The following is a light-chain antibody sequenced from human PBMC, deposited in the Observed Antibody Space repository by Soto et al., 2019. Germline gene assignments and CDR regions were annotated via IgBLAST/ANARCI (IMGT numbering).Light chain of an antibody. V-gene: IGLV2-23*01. CDR3: CSYAGSSTSVV. J-gene: IGLJ2*01. CDR2: EGS. Sequence: QSALTQPASVSGSPGLSIPISCTGTSSDVGSYNLVSWYQQHPGKAPKLMIYEGSKRPSGVSNRFSGSKSGNTASLTISGIQAEDEDEYYCCSYAGSSTSVVFGGGTKLTVL. CDR1: SSDVGSYNL.